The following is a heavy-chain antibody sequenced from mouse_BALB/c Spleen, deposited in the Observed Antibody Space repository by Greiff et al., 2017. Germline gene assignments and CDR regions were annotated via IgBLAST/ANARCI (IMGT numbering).Heavy chain of an antibody. V-gene: IGHV1S81*02. CDR3: TRCTVRYYFDY. Sequence: QVQLKQSGAELVKPGASVKLSCKASGYTFTSYYMYWVKQRPGQGLEWIGEINPSNGGTNFNEKFKSKATLTVDKSSSTAYMQLSSLTSEDSAVYYCTRCTVRYYFDYWGQGTTLTVSS. CDR2: INPSNGGT. J-gene: IGHJ2*01. CDR1: GYTFTSYY. D-gene: IGHD1-1*01.